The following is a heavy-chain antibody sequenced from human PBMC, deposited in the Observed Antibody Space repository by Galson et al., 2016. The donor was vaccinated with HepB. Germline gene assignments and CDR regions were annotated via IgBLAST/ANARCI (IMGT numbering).Heavy chain of an antibody. D-gene: IGHD3-16*02. J-gene: IGHJ4*02. CDR2: ISFDGSNK. Sequence: SLRLSCAASGFTFSSYGMHWVRQAPGKGLEWVAVISFDGSNKYYADSVKGRFTISRDNPKNTLYLQMHSLRAEDTAVYYCAKVGGGVIVPLYDYWGQGTLVTVSS. V-gene: IGHV3-30*18. CDR1: GFTFSSYG. CDR3: AKVGGGVIVPLYDY.